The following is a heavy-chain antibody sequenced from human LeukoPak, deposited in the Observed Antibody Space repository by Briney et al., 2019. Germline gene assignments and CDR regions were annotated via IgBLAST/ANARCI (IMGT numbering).Heavy chain of an antibody. CDR3: ARVGVAAKSSRYFDY. CDR1: GGSISSYY. V-gene: IGHV4-59*12. Sequence: SETLSLTCTVSGGSISSYYWSWIRQPPGKGLEWIGYIYYRGSTNYNPSLKSRVTISVDTSKKQFSLKLSSVTAADTAVYYCARVGVAAKSSRYFDYWGQGTLVTVSS. D-gene: IGHD2-15*01. CDR2: IYYRGST. J-gene: IGHJ4*02.